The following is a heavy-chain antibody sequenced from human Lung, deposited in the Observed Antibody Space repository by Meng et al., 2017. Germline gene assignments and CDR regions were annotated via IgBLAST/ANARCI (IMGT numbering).Heavy chain of an antibody. CDR3: ARGRVVVAATPSDY. Sequence: EVQLVESGGGLFKPGVSLRLACAASGFTFSSYSMNWVRQAPGKGLEWVSSISSSSTYADSVKGRFTISRDNAKNSLYLQMNSLRAEDTAVYYCARGRVVVAATPSDYWGQGTLVTVSS. J-gene: IGHJ4*02. CDR2: ISSSST. V-gene: IGHV3-21*01. CDR1: GFTFSSYS. D-gene: IGHD2-15*01.